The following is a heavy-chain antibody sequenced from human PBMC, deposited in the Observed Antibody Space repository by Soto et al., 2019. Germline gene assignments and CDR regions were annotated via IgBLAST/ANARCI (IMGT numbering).Heavy chain of an antibody. CDR1: GGTISSYA. CDR3: ARGLDSSGYYNYYYGMDV. D-gene: IGHD3-22*01. CDR2: IIPIFGTA. Sequence: QVQLVQSGAEVKKPGSSVKVSCKASGGTISSYAISWVRQAPGQGLEWMGGIIPIFGTANYAQKFQGRVTITADESTSTAYMELSSLRSEDTAVYYCARGLDSSGYYNYYYGMDVWGQGTTVTVSS. J-gene: IGHJ6*02. V-gene: IGHV1-69*01.